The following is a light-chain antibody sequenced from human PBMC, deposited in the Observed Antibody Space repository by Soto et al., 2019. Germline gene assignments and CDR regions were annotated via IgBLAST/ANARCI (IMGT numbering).Light chain of an antibody. V-gene: IGKV3-11*01. CDR3: QQRSNWTLT. J-gene: IGKJ5*01. CDR1: QSVSSY. Sequence: EILLTQSPATLSLSPGERATLSWGASQSVSSYLAWYQQKPGQAPRLLIYDASNRATGIPARLSGSGSGTDFTITISSIENEDFEVYYCQQRSNWTLTFGHGTRLEIK. CDR2: DAS.